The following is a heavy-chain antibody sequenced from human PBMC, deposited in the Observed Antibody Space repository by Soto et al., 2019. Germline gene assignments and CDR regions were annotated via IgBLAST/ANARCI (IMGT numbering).Heavy chain of an antibody. Sequence: PGGSLRLSCAASGFTFSSYAMHWVRQAPGKGLEWVAVVSFDGSDKSYADSVKGRFTISRDNSKNTLYLQMNSLRPDDTAVYYCARDRQKALVVVAATGGFDYWGQGTPVTVSS. CDR1: GFTFSSYA. J-gene: IGHJ4*02. V-gene: IGHV3-30-3*01. D-gene: IGHD2-15*01. CDR3: ARDRQKALVVVAATGGFDY. CDR2: VSFDGSDK.